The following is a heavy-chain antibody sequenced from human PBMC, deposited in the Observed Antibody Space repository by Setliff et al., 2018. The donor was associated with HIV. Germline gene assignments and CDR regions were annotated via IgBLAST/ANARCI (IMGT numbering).Heavy chain of an antibody. D-gene: IGHD2-8*02. CDR1: GGSINSRSYY. CDR3: ARRGMWSYETGGNPTATFDY. CDR2: IYFSGTP. J-gene: IGHJ4*02. Sequence: SETLSLTCTVSGGSINSRSYYWAWIRQPPGKGLEWVASIYFSGTPYYTPSLKKRVTISVDTSKNQFSLKLSSVTAADTAVYYCARRGMWSYETGGNPTATFDYWGQGVLVTVSS. V-gene: IGHV4-39*01.